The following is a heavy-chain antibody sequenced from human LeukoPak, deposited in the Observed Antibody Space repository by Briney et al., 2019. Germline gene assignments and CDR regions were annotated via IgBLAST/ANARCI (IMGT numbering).Heavy chain of an antibody. V-gene: IGHV3-49*04. CDR3: TRATGTNALRGLRYYYYYYMDV. CDR1: GFTFCDYA. J-gene: IGHJ6*03. CDR2: IRSKAYGGTT. D-gene: IGHD1-7*01. Sequence: GRSLRLSCTASGFTFCDYAMSWVRQAPGKGLEGVGFIRSKAYGGTTEYAASVKGRFTISRDDSKSIAYLQMNSLKTEDTAVYYCTRATGTNALRGLRYYYYYYMDVWGKGTTVTVSS.